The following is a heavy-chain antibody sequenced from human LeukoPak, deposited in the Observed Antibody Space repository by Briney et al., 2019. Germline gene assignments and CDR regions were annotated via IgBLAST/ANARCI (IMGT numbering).Heavy chain of an antibody. V-gene: IGHV7-4-1*02. CDR2: TNTNTGNP. Sequence: ASVKVSCKASGYTFTSYAMNWVRQAPGQGLEWMGWTNTNTGNPTYAQGFTGRFVFSLDTSVSTAYLQISSLKAEDTAVYYCARAIGREVLLWFGELLPDYWGQGTLVTVSS. J-gene: IGHJ4*02. CDR3: ARAIGREVLLWFGELLPDY. CDR1: GYTFTSYA. D-gene: IGHD3-10*01.